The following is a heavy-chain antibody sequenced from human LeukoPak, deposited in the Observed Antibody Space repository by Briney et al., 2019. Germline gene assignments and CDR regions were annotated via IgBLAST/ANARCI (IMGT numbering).Heavy chain of an antibody. CDR2: ISSNGGST. D-gene: IGHD2-2*01. Sequence: PGGSLRLSCAASGFTFSSYAMHWVRQAPGKGLEYVSAISSNGGSTYYANSVKGRFTISRDNSKNTLYLQMGSLRAEDMAVYYCAGEPVVPALGAFDIWGQGTMVTVSS. J-gene: IGHJ3*02. V-gene: IGHV3-64*01. CDR1: GFTFSSYA. CDR3: AGEPVVPALGAFDI.